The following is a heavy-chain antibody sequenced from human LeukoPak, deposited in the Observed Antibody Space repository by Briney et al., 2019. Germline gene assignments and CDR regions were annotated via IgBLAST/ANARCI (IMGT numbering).Heavy chain of an antibody. Sequence: GGSLRLSCAASGFTFSNYGMSWVRQAPGKGLEWVGFIRSKAYGGTTEYAASVKGRFTISRDDSKSIAYLQMNSLKTEDTAVYYCTRSPPYSGSYYFFDYWGQGTLVTVSS. CDR3: TRSPPYSGSYYFFDY. CDR2: IRSKAYGGTT. D-gene: IGHD1-26*01. CDR1: GFTFSNYG. V-gene: IGHV3-49*04. J-gene: IGHJ4*02.